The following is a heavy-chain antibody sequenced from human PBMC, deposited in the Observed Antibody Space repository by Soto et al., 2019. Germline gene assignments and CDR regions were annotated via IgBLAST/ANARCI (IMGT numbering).Heavy chain of an antibody. CDR1: GYTFSDYY. V-gene: IGHV3-11*01. Sequence: QVQLVESGGDLVKPGGSLRLSCAASGYTFSDYYMSWIRQAPGKGLEWISYIDTRDTKIYYADSVKGRFTITRDNAKNSLYLEMNSLRVEDTAVYYCASHYDMWSGYLSPVDYWGQGTLVTVSS. CDR2: IDTRDTKI. CDR3: ASHYDMWSGYLSPVDY. J-gene: IGHJ4*02. D-gene: IGHD3-3*01.